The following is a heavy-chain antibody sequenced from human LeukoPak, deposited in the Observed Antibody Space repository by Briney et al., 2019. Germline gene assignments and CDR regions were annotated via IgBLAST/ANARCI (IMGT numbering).Heavy chain of an antibody. CDR1: GFTFSSYA. J-gene: IGHJ3*02. CDR3: ARVGSYDAFDI. D-gene: IGHD1-26*01. V-gene: IGHV3-23*01. CDR2: ISSSGGST. Sequence: GGSLRLSCAASGFTFSSYAMSWVRQDPQKGLEWVSHISSSGGSTYYVDSVKGRFTVSRDNSRSTLYLQMNSLRAEDTAVYYCARVGSYDAFDIWGQGTMVTVSS.